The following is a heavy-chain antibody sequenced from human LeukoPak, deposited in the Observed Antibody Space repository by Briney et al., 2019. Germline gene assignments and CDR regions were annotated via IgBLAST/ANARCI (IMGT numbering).Heavy chain of an antibody. V-gene: IGHV3-48*01. CDR3: ARDKQVVVGATTAYDY. CDR1: GFTFSSYS. J-gene: IGHJ4*02. D-gene: IGHD1-26*01. Sequence: GGPLRLSCAASGFTFSSYSMNWVRQAPGKGLEWVSYISSSSSTIYYADSVKGRFTISRENAKNSLYLQMNSLRAEDTAVYYCARDKQVVVGATTAYDYWGQGTLVTVSS. CDR2: ISSSSSTI.